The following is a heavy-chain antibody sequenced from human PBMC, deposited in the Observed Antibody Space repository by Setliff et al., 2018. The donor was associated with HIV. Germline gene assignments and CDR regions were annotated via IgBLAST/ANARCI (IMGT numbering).Heavy chain of an antibody. Sequence: ASVKVSCKASGYTFSSYSLHWVRQAPGQGLEWMGVINPHGGSTNYAQKFQGRVTMTIDTSTSRAYMELRSLRSDDTAMYFCARLGSGWSDSYYYAMDIWGQGTTGTVSS. CDR2: INPHGGST. V-gene: IGHV1-46*01. CDR3: ARLGSGWSDSYYYAMDI. J-gene: IGHJ6*02. CDR1: GYTFSSYS. D-gene: IGHD6-19*01.